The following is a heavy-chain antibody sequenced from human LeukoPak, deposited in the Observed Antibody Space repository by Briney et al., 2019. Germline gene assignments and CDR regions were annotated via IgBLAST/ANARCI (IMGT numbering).Heavy chain of an antibody. J-gene: IGHJ4*02. CDR2: ISPNSGGT. D-gene: IGHD1-14*01. CDR3: ATTGQTLATYYFDF. CDR1: GYTFTHHY. V-gene: IGHV1-2*06. Sequence: GASVKVSCKASGYTFTHHYIHWVRQAPGQGLEWMGRISPNSGGTNYGKKFQGRVTMTRDTSISTAYMELSRLRSDDTAVYYCATTGQTLATYYFDFWGQGTLVTVSS.